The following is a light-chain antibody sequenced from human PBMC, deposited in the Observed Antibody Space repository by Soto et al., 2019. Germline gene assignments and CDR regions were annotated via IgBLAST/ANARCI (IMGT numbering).Light chain of an antibody. CDR2: GAS. CDR3: QQYNNLPFT. Sequence: ETVLTQSPGSLALSQGPRASLSCRASQSVSNNYLAWYQQKPGQAPRLLIYGASSRATGIPDRFSGSGSGTDFTLTISRLEPEDFAVYYCQQYNNLPFTFGPGTKVDIK. J-gene: IGKJ3*01. CDR1: QSVSNNY. V-gene: IGKV3-20*01.